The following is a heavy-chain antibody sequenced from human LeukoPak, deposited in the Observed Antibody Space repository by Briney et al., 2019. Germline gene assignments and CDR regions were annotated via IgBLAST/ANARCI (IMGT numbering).Heavy chain of an antibody. CDR1: GGTFSSYA. CDR2: IIPIFGTA. J-gene: IGHJ6*02. V-gene: IGHV1-69*13. Sequence: ASVKVSCKAFGGTFSSYAISWVRQAPGQGLEWMGGIIPIFGTANYAQKFQGRVTITADESTSTAYMELSSLRSEDTAVYYCARSSGSYYYYYGMDVWGQGTTVTVSS. CDR3: ARSSGSYYYYYGMDV. D-gene: IGHD1-26*01.